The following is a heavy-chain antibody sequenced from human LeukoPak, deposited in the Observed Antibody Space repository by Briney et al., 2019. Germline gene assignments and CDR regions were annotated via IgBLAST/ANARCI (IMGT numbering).Heavy chain of an antibody. J-gene: IGHJ3*02. CDR3: ARGGMVRHPLQRRRAFDI. Sequence: SETLSLTCAVSGGSISSYYWSWIRQPPGKGLEWIGYIYYSGSTNYNPSLKSRVTISVDKSKNQLSLKLNFVTAADTAVYYCARGGMVRHPLQRRRAFDIWGQGTMVTVSS. CDR1: GGSISSYY. D-gene: IGHD3-10*01. CDR2: IYYSGST. V-gene: IGHV4-59*12.